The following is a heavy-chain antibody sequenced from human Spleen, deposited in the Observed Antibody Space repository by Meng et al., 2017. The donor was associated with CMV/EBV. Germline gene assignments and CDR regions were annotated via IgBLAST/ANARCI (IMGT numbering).Heavy chain of an antibody. CDR2: ISAYNGNT. CDR3: AAEGIYEPDGPHTVVY. J-gene: IGHJ4*02. Sequence: ASVKVSCKASGYTFTSYGISWVRQAPGQGLEWMGWISAYNGNTNYAQKLQGRVTMTTDTSTSTAYMELRSLRSEDTAVYYCAAEGIYEPDGPHTVVYWGQGTLVTVSS. D-gene: IGHD1-14*01. V-gene: IGHV1-18*01. CDR1: GYTFTSYG.